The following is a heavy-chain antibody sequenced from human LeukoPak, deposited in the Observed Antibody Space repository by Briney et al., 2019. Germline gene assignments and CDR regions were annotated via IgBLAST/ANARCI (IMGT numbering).Heavy chain of an antibody. V-gene: IGHV5-51*01. J-gene: IGHJ4*02. D-gene: IGHD3-22*01. CDR2: IYPGDSDT. CDR1: GYSFTSYW. CDR3: ARRTDYYDSSGYYSYFDY. Sequence: GESLKISFKGSGYSFTSYWIGWVRQMPGKGLEWMGIIYPGDSDTRYSPSFQGQVTISADKSISTAYLQWSSLKASDTAMYYCARRTDYYDSSGYYSYFDYWGQGTLVTVSS.